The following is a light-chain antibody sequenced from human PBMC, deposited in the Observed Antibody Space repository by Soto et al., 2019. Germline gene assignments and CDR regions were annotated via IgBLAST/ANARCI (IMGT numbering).Light chain of an antibody. CDR3: SSYGGSNTVV. CDR2: EVS. V-gene: IGLV2-8*01. J-gene: IGLJ2*01. CDR1: SSDVGGYNY. Sequence: QAVLTQPPSASGSPGQSVTISCTGSSSDVGGYNYVSWYQQHPGKAPKLMIYEVSKRPSGVPDRLAGAKSGNTASLTVSGLQADDEADYCCSSYGGSNTVVFGGGNQLNVL.